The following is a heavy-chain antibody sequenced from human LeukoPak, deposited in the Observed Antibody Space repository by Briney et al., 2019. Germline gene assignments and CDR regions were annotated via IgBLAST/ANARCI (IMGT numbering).Heavy chain of an antibody. CDR1: GGSFSGYY. V-gene: IGHV4-34*01. D-gene: IGHD3-22*01. Sequence: SETLSLTCAVYGGSFSGYYWSWVRQPPGKGLEWIGEINHSGSTNYNPSLKGRVTMSLDTSENQFSLKMTSVTAADTAVYYCARPHDSNGYHEGFDPWGQGILVTVSS. CDR2: INHSGST. CDR3: ARPHDSNGYHEGFDP. J-gene: IGHJ5*02.